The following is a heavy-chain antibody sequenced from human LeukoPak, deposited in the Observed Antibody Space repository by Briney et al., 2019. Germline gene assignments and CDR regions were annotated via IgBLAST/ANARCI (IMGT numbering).Heavy chain of an antibody. Sequence: ASVKVSCKASGYTFTSYGISWVRQAPGQGLEWMGWISAYNGNTNYAQKLQGRVTMTTDTSTSTAYMELRSLTSDDTAVYYCARDPPNYSSSYYYYYYYMDVWGKGTTVTVSS. D-gene: IGHD6-6*01. CDR2: ISAYNGNT. V-gene: IGHV1-18*01. J-gene: IGHJ6*03. CDR3: ARDPPNYSSSYYYYYYYMDV. CDR1: GYTFTSYG.